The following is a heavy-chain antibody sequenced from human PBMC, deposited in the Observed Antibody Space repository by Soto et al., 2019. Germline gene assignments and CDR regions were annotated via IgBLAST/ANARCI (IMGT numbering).Heavy chain of an antibody. CDR2: INHSGST. Sequence: SETLSLTCAVYGGSFSGYYWSWIRQPPGKGLEWIGEINHSGSTNYNPSLKSRVTISVDTSKNQFSLKLSSVTAADTAVYYCARGPRDGYNLGIFVHWGQGTLVTVSS. CDR3: ARGPRDGYNLGIFVH. J-gene: IGHJ4*02. CDR1: GGSFSGYY. D-gene: IGHD5-12*01. V-gene: IGHV4-34*01.